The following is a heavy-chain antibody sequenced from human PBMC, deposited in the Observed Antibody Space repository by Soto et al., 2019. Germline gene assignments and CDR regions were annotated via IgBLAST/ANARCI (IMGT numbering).Heavy chain of an antibody. D-gene: IGHD2-2*01. CDR1: GYMFTNYD. V-gene: IGHV1-8*01. CDR2: LNPKTTKT. CDR3: ARASLAARHLDY. Sequence: ASVKVSCKASGYMFTNYDINWVRQTTGQGLEWMGWLNPKTTKTGYAEKFHGRVTLTSNTSTSTAYMELSSLSSEDSATYFCARASLAARHLDYWGQGSLVTVSS. J-gene: IGHJ4*02.